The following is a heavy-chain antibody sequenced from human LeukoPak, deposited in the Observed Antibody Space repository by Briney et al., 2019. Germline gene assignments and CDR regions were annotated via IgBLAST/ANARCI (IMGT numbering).Heavy chain of an antibody. V-gene: IGHV1-46*01. CDR1: GYTFTSYY. CDR3: HVSWGIVVVPAAIGVGLGDY. J-gene: IGHJ4*02. CDR2: INPSGCRT. D-gene: IGHD2-2*02. Sequence: ASVKVSCKASGYTFTSYYMHWVRQAPGQELEWMVIINPSGCRTSYAQKFQGRVTMTRDTSTSTVYMELSSLRSEDTAVCYCHVSWGIVVVPAAIGVGLGDYWGQGTLVTVSS.